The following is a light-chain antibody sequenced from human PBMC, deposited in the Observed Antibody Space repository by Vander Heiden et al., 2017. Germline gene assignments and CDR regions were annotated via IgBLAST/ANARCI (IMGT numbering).Light chain of an antibody. CDR3: QQHDNLPPST. J-gene: IGKJ2*02. V-gene: IGKV1-33*01. CDR2: DAS. CDR1: QDIRNY. Sequence: DIQMTQSPSSLSASVGDRVTITCQASQDIRNYLNWYEQKPGEAPKLLIYDASNLETGVPSRFSGSGYGRDVTFTISSRQQEDIAAYYCQQHDNLPPSTFGQGTKMDIK.